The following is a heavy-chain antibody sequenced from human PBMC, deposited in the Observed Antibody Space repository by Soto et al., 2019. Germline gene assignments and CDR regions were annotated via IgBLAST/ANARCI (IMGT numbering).Heavy chain of an antibody. CDR2: IYPGDSDT. CDR1: GYSFTSYW. CDR3: ARFARNFYTTGEV. J-gene: IGHJ6*04. Sequence: GESLKISCEGSGYSFTSYWIAWVRQIPGKGLEWMGIIYPGDSDTRYSPSFQGQVTISADKSIRTVYLRWSSLKASDTAMYYCARFARNFYTTGEVWGNGKTVNVSA. D-gene: IGHD1-1*01. V-gene: IGHV5-51*01.